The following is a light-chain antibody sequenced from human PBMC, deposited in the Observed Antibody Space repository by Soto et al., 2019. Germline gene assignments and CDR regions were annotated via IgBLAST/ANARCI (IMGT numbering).Light chain of an antibody. V-gene: IGKV3-20*01. Sequence: EIVLTQSPGTLSLSPGERATLSCRASQSISSSYLAWYQQKRGQGPRLLIYGASSGATDIPDRFSGSGSGTDFTLTISRLEPEDSAVYYCQQYGSSPITFGQGTRLEIK. CDR1: QSISSSY. CDR3: QQYGSSPIT. CDR2: GAS. J-gene: IGKJ5*01.